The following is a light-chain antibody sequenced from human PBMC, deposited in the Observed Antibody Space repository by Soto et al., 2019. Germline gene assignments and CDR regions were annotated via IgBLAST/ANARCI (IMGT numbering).Light chain of an antibody. Sequence: QAVVTQPPSASGTLGQRVTISCSGSSSNIGSNYVYWYQQLPGTVPQLLIYRNSERPSGVPDRFSGSKSGTSASLAISGLRSEDEADYYCAAWDDSLSGVVFGGGTKVTVL. CDR1: SSNIGSNY. V-gene: IGLV1-47*01. J-gene: IGLJ2*01. CDR2: RNS. CDR3: AAWDDSLSGVV.